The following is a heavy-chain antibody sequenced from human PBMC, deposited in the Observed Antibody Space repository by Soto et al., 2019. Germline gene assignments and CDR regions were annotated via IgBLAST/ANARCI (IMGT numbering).Heavy chain of an antibody. CDR2: ISGSGGST. J-gene: IGHJ4*02. Sequence: GGSLRLSCAASGFTFSSYAMRWVRQAPVKGLEWVSAISGSGGSTYYADSVKGRFTISRDNSKNTLYLQMNSLRAEDTAVYYCARRGSGSYYDYWGQGTLVTVSS. CDR1: GFTFSSYA. V-gene: IGHV3-23*01. D-gene: IGHD1-26*01. CDR3: ARRGSGSYYDY.